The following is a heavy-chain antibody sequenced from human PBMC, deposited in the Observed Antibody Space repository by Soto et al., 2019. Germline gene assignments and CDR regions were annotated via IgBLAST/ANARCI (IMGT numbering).Heavy chain of an antibody. D-gene: IGHD3-22*01. CDR2: ISSSGSTI. CDR1: GFTFSSYE. V-gene: IGHV3-48*03. Sequence: LRLSCAASGFTFSSYEMNWVRQAPGKGLEWVSYISSSGSTIYYADSVKGRFTISRDNAKNSLYLQMNSLRAEDTAVYYCARDLDSSGSLYYYYGMDVWGQGTTVTVSS. CDR3: ARDLDSSGSLYYYYGMDV. J-gene: IGHJ6*02.